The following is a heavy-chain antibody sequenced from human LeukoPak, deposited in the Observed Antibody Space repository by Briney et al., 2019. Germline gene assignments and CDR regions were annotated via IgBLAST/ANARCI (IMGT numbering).Heavy chain of an antibody. V-gene: IGHV3-23*01. Sequence: HSGGSLRLSCAASGFTFSSYAMSWVRQAPGKGLEWVSAISGSGGSTYYADSVKGRFTISRDNSKNTLYLQMNSLRAEDTAVYYCAKDLSPQDYYDSSGPDYWGQGTLVTVSS. D-gene: IGHD3-22*01. CDR2: ISGSGGST. CDR3: AKDLSPQDYYDSSGPDY. J-gene: IGHJ4*02. CDR1: GFTFSSYA.